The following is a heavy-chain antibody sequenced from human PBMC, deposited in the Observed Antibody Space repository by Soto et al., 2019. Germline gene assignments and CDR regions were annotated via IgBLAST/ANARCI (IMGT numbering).Heavy chain of an antibody. V-gene: IGHV3-74*01. D-gene: IGHD3-10*01. CDR3: ARDATDRYYYGSGRANSETKFDP. CDR1: GFTFSSYW. CDR2: INSDGSST. J-gene: IGHJ5*02. Sequence: HPGGSLRLSCAASGFTFSSYWMHWVRQAPGKGLVWVSRINSDGSSTSYADSVKGRFTISRDNAKNTLYLQMNSLRAEDTAVYYCARDATDRYYYGSGRANSETKFDPWGQGTLVTVSS.